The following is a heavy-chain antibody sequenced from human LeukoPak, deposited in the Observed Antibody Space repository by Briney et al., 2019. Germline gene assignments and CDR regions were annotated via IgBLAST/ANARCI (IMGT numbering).Heavy chain of an antibody. Sequence: SETLSLTCAVYGGSFSDYYWSWIRQPPGKGLEWIGEINHSGSTNYNPSLKSRVTISVDTSKNQFSLKLSSVTAADTAVYYCARLDDYYDSSGYWSPGHFDLWGRGTLVTVSS. CDR2: INHSGST. D-gene: IGHD3-22*01. J-gene: IGHJ2*01. V-gene: IGHV4-34*01. CDR3: ARLDDYYDSSGYWSPGHFDL. CDR1: GGSFSDYY.